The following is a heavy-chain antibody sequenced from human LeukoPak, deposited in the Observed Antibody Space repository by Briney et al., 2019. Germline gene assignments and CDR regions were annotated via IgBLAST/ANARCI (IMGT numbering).Heavy chain of an antibody. D-gene: IGHD3-10*01. V-gene: IGHV1-69*05. CDR2: IIPIFGTA. CDR1: GGTFSSYA. CDR3: AREDTDTSGDY. J-gene: IGHJ4*02. Sequence: SVKVSCKASGGTFSSYAISWVRQAPGQGLEWMGRIIPIFGTANYAQKFQGRATITTDESTSTAYMELSSLRSEDTAVYYCAREDTDTSGDYWGQGTLVTVSS.